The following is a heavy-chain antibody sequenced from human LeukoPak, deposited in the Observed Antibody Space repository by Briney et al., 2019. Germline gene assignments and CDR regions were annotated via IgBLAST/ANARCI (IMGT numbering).Heavy chain of an antibody. V-gene: IGHV1-8*01. CDR1: EFRFTSYD. CDR2: MNPNNGNT. D-gene: IGHD3-10*01. CDR3: VRDGEGVAISVNYWFDP. J-gene: IGHJ5*02. Sequence: ASVKVSCKASEFRFTSYDINWVRQASGQGFEWMGWMNPNNGNTGYAQKFQGRVTMTRDTSISTAYMELRDLTSEDTAVYYCVRDGEGVAISVNYWFDPWGQGTLVTVSS.